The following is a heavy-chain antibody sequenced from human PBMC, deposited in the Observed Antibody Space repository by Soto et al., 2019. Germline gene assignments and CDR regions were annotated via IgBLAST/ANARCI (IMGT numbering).Heavy chain of an antibody. D-gene: IGHD6-13*01. CDR3: ASLYSSSLRNYYYYGMDV. CDR1: GFTFSSYW. V-gene: IGHV3-7*05. J-gene: IGHJ6*02. CDR2: IKQDGSEK. Sequence: PGGSLRLSCAASGFTFSSYWMSWVRQAPGKGLEWVANIKQDGSEKYYVDSVKGRFTISRDNAKNSLYLQMNSLRAEDTAVYYCASLYSSSLRNYYYYGMDVWGQGTTVTVSS.